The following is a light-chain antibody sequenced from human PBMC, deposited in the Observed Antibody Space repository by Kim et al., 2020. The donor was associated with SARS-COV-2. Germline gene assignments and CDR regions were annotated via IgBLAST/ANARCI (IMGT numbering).Light chain of an antibody. CDR3: HQYGTSPQT. Sequence: TPGERATLSCRASQSVRDRSLAWYQQRPGQAPRLLMIAASDRTTGIPDRFSGSGSGTDFTLTISRLEPEDYAVYYCHQYGTSPQTFGGGTKVDIK. J-gene: IGKJ4*01. V-gene: IGKV3-20*01. CDR2: AAS. CDR1: QSVRDRS.